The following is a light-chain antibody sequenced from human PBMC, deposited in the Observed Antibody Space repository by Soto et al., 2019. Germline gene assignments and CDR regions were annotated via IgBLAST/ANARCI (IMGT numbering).Light chain of an antibody. V-gene: IGLV2-8*01. J-gene: IGLJ2*01. CDR2: EVT. CDR1: NKDIGNYDY. CDR3: SSFAGNSILL. Sequence: QSALTQPPSASGSPGQSVTVSCTGSNKDIGNYDYVSWYQQPPGEAPRLIIYEVTRRPSGVPDHFSASKSGNTASLTVSGLQPEDEAFYFCSSFAGNSILLFGGGTKVTVL.